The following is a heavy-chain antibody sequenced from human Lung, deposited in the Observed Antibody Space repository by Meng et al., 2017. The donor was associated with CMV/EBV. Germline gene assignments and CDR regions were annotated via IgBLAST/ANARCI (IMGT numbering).Heavy chain of an antibody. CDR1: GYTVTGYY. CDR3: VRANLGSADY. CDR2: ITPSSGGT. J-gene: IGHJ4*02. D-gene: IGHD7-27*01. V-gene: IGHV1-2*06. Sequence: QVQLVQYGAEVKKPGASVKVSCKASGYTVTGYYMHWLRQAPGQGLEWVGRITPSSGGTTYAQKFQGRVTMTRDTSISTAYMELSSLRSDDAAIYYCVRANLGSADYWGQGTLVTVSS.